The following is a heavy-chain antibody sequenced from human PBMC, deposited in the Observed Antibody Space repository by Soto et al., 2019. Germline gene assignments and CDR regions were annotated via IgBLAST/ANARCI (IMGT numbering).Heavy chain of an antibody. V-gene: IGHV4-39*01. CDR3: AHLTRGRSGYLYYFDY. CDR2: IYYSGST. Sequence: QLQLQESGPGLVKPSETLSLTCTVSGGSISSSSYYWGWIRQPPGKGLEWIGSIYYSGSTYYNPSLKSRVTISVDTSKNQFSLKLSSVTAADTAVYYCAHLTRGRSGYLYYFDYWGQGTLVTVSS. D-gene: IGHD3-3*01. CDR1: GGSISSSSYY. J-gene: IGHJ4*02.